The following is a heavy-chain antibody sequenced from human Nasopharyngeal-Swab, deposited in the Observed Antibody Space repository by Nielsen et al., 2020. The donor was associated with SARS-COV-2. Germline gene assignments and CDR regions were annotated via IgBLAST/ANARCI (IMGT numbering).Heavy chain of an antibody. D-gene: IGHD3-22*01. Sequence: SETLSLTCAVYGGSFSGYYWSWIRQPPGKGLEWIGEINHSGSTNYNPSLKIRVTISIDTSKNQLPLTLSSVTAADTAVYYCASAGWVYYDSVRGPFDYWGHGTLVTVSS. CDR1: GGSFSGYY. CDR3: ASAGWVYYDSVRGPFDY. CDR2: INHSGST. V-gene: IGHV4-34*01. J-gene: IGHJ4*01.